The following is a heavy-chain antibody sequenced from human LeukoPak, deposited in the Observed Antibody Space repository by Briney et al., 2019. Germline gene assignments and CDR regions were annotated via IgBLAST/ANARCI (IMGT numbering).Heavy chain of an antibody. J-gene: IGHJ5*02. Sequence: PSETLSLTCTVSGGSISSSSYYWGWIRQPPGKGLEWIGSIYYSGSTYYNPSLKSRVTISVDTSKNQFSLKLSSVTAADTAVYYCARGGWFGVLFRYNWFDPWGQGTLVTVSS. V-gene: IGHV4-39*07. D-gene: IGHD3-10*01. CDR1: GGSISSSSYY. CDR3: ARGGWFGVLFRYNWFDP. CDR2: IYYSGST.